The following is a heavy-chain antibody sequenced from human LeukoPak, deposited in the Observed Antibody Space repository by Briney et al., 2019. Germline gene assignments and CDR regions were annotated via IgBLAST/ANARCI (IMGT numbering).Heavy chain of an antibody. V-gene: IGHV1-69*04. J-gene: IGHJ4*02. CDR1: GGTFSSCA. Sequence: ASVKVSCKASGGTFSSCAISWVRQAPGQGLEWMGRIIPILGIANYAQKFQGRVTITADKSTSTAYMELSSLRSEDTAVYYCARDLGYGGYVYDYWGQGTLVTVSS. CDR3: ARDLGYGGYVYDY. CDR2: IIPILGIA. D-gene: IGHD5-12*01.